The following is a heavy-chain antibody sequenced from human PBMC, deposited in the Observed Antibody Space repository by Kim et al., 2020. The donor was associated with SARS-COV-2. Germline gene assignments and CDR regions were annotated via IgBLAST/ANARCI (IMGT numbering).Heavy chain of an antibody. CDR1: GFTFSNAW. J-gene: IGHJ6*02. CDR2: IKSKTDGGTT. Sequence: GGSLRLSCAASGFTFSNAWMIWVRQAPGKGLEWVGRIKSKTDGGTTDYAAPVKGRFTISRDDSKNTLYLQMNSLKTEDTAVYYCTTDPPYIVATILGYYYGMDVWGQGNTVTVYS. V-gene: IGHV3-15*01. D-gene: IGHD5-12*01. CDR3: TTDPPYIVATILGYYYGMDV.